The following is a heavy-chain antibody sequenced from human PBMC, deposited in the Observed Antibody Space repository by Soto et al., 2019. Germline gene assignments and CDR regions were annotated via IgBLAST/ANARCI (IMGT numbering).Heavy chain of an antibody. V-gene: IGHV3-7*01. CDR1: GFTFSTSW. J-gene: IGHJ3*02. CDR2: LNQDGSRE. CDR3: ARDHGWGAFDI. Sequence: EVQLVESGGDLVQPGGSLRLSCAASGFTFSTSWMHWVRQAPGKGLECVAILNQDGSRENYVDSVKGRFTISRDNAQNSLSLQMHSLRAEDTAVYYCARDHGWGAFDIWGQGTMVTVSS. D-gene: IGHD1-26*01.